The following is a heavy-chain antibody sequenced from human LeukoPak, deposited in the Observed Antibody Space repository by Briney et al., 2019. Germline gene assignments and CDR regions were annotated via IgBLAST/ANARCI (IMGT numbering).Heavy chain of an antibody. CDR3: AARTRGAKYSSSYVYFDY. CDR1: GFTFTSSA. Sequence: SVKVSCKASGFTFTSSAVQWVRQARGQRLEWIGWIVVGSGNTNYAQKFQERVTITRDMSTSTAYMELSSLRSEDTAVYYCAARTRGAKYSSSYVYFDYWGQGTLVTVSS. J-gene: IGHJ4*02. D-gene: IGHD6-6*01. V-gene: IGHV1-58*01. CDR2: IVVGSGNT.